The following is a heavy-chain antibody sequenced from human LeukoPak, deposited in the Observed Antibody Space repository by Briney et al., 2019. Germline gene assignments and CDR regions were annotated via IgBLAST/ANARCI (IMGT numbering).Heavy chain of an antibody. CDR1: GGSITSSDW. CDR3: ARAQRSGDYTEFNDDY. Sequence: SETLSLTCAVSGGSITSSDWWSWIRPPPGKGLEWIGEINHSGSTNYNPSLKSRVTISVDTSKNQFSLKLSSVTAADTAVYYCARAQRSGDYTEFNDDYWGQGTLVTVPS. D-gene: IGHD2-21*02. J-gene: IGHJ4*02. V-gene: IGHV4-4*02. CDR2: INHSGST.